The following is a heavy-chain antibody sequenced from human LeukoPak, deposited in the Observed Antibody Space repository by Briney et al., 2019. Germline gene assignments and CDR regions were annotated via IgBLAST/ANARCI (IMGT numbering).Heavy chain of an antibody. Sequence: PGESLKISCKGSGYRFTSYWIGWVRQMPGKGLEWMGIIYPGDSDTRYSPSFQGQVTISADKSINTAYQQWGSLKASDTAMYFCASHNSGNFDYWGQGTLVTVSS. CDR2: IYPGDSDT. J-gene: IGHJ4*02. D-gene: IGHD1-26*01. V-gene: IGHV5-51*01. CDR3: ASHNSGNFDY. CDR1: GYRFTSYW.